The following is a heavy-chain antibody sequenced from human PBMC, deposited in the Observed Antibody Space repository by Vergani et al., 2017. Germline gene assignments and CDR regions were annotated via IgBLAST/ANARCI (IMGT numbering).Heavy chain of an antibody. D-gene: IGHD3-10*01. CDR1: GYTFSAYY. CDR2: INPSGGST. CDR3: AREGLGSYYYGSGRSNRFDP. V-gene: IGHV1-46*03. J-gene: IGHJ5*02. Sequence: QVHLVQSGAEVKKPGASVKVSCQTSGYTFSAYYMHWVRQAPGQGLEWMGIINPSGGSTSYAQKFQGRVTMTRDTSTSTVYMELSSLRSEDTAVYYCAREGLGSYYYGSGRSNRFDPWGQGTLVTVSS.